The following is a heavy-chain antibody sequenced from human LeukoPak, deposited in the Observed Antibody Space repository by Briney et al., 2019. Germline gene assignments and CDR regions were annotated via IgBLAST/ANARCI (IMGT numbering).Heavy chain of an antibody. Sequence: GGSLRLSCAASGFTFSNAWMSWVRQAPGKGLEWVGRIKSKTDGGTTDYAAPVKGRFTISRDDSKNTLYLQMNSLRAEDTAVYYCAREPQGLVVVNLGDAFDIWGQGTMVTVSS. CDR3: AREPQGLVVVNLGDAFDI. J-gene: IGHJ3*02. CDR2: IKSKTDGGTT. CDR1: GFTFSNAW. V-gene: IGHV3-15*01. D-gene: IGHD3-22*01.